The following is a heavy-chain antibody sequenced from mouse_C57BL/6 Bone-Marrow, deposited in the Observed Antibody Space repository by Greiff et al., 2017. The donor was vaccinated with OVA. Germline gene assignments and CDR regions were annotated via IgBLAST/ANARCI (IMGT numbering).Heavy chain of an antibody. CDR3: ARRYVGGY. J-gene: IGHJ2*01. CDR1: GYTFTSYG. CDR2: IYPRSGNT. Sequence: VMLVESGAELARPGASVKLSCKASGYTFTSYGISWVKQRTGQGLEWIGEIYPRSGNTYYNEKFKGKATLTADKSSSTAYMELRSLTSEDSAVYFCARRYVGGYWGQGTTLTVSS. D-gene: IGHD4-1*01. V-gene: IGHV1-81*01.